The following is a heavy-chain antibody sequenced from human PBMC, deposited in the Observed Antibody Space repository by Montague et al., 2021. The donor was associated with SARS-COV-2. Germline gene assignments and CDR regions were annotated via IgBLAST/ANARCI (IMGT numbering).Heavy chain of an antibody. J-gene: IGHJ3*02. CDR3: AKVMREDYYDSSGSPDAFDX. V-gene: IGHV3-9*01. D-gene: IGHD3-22*01. Sequence: SLRLSCAASGFTFDDYAMHWVRQAPGKGLEWVSGISWKSGSIAYADSVKGRFTISRDNAKNSLYLQMNSLRAEDTALYYCAKVMREDYYDSSGSPDAFDXWGQGTMVNVSS. CDR2: ISWKSGSI. CDR1: GFTFDDYA.